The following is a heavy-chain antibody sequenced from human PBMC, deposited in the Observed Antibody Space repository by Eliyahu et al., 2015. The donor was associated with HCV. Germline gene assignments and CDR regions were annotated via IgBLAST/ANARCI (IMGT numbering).Heavy chain of an antibody. J-gene: IGHJ4*02. CDR3: ARGRAVTKDFDY. Sequence: QVQLQQWGAGLLKPSETLSLTCGVYGGSLSGYYGTWIRQAPGKGLEWIGDINHSGGTNDNPPLKSRVTMSLDTSKNQFSLKLTSVTAADTAVYYCARGRAVTKDFDYWGQGTLVTVSS. D-gene: IGHD4-17*01. CDR1: GGSLSGYY. V-gene: IGHV4-34*01. CDR2: INHSGGT.